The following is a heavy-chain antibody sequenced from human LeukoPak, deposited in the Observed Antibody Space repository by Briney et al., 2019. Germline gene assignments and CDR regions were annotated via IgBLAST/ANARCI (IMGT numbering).Heavy chain of an antibody. CDR2: ISGSGSNT. J-gene: IGHJ4*02. V-gene: IGHV3-23*01. D-gene: IGHD2-2*01. CDR1: GFTFSGFA. CDR3: ASHCTSASCYAY. Sequence: GGSLTLSCTASGFTFSGFAMSWVRQAPGEGLEWVSGISGSGSNTDYADSVKGRFTIARDNSKNTLYLQMNNLRAEDTALYSCASHCTSASCYAYWGQGTLVAVSS.